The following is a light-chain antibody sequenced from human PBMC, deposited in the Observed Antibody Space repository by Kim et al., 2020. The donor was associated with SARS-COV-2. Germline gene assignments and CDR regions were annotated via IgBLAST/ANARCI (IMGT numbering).Light chain of an antibody. CDR1: ELGDKY. Sequence: YELTQPPSVSVSPGQTASITCSGDELGDKYTCWYQQKPGQSPVLVIYQDDKRPSGIPERFSGSNSGNAATLTISGTQAMDEADYYCQAWDSSTVVFGTGTKVTVL. J-gene: IGLJ1*01. CDR2: QDD. V-gene: IGLV3-1*01. CDR3: QAWDSSTVV.